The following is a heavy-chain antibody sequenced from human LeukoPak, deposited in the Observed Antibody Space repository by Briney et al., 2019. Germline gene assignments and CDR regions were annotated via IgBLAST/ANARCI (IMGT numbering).Heavy chain of an antibody. Sequence: GSLRLSCAASGFTFSSYEMNWIRQPPGKGLEWIGSIYYSGSTYYNPSLKSRVTISVDTSKNQFSLKLSSVTAADTAVYYCARHTDTAIVDYWGQGTLVTVSS. J-gene: IGHJ4*02. CDR3: ARHTDTAIVDY. V-gene: IGHV4-39*01. CDR2: IYYSGST. CDR1: GFTFSSYE. D-gene: IGHD5-18*01.